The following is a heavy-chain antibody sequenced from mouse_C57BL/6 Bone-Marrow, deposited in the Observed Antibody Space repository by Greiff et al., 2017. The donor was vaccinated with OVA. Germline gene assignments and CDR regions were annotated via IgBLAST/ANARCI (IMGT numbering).Heavy chain of an antibody. CDR1: GFSLTSYG. CDR2: IWSGGST. CDR3: ASYSNYGGFAY. J-gene: IGHJ3*01. V-gene: IGHV2-2*01. D-gene: IGHD2-5*01. Sequence: VKLVESGPGLVQPSQSLSITCTVSGFSLTSYGVHWVRQSPGKGLEWLGVIWSGGSTDYTAAFISRLSISKDNSKSQVFFKMNSLQADDTAIYYCASYSNYGGFAYWGQGTLVTVSA.